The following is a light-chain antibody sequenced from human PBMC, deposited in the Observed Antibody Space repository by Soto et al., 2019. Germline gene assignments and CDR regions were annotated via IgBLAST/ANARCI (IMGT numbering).Light chain of an antibody. J-gene: IGLJ2*01. CDR2: EVT. CDR3: TSYSGSSPVL. CDR1: SSDVGAYNY. V-gene: IGLV2-14*01. Sequence: QSALTQPASVSGSLGQSITISCTGTSSDVGAYNYVSWYQQHPDKAPKLLIFEVTNRPSGVSGRFSGSKSGITASLSISGLQPEDEDDYYCTSYSGSSPVLFGGGTQLTDL.